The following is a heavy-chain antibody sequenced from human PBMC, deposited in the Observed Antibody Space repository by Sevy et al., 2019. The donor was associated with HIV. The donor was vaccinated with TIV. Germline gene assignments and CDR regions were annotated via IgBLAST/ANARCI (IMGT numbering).Heavy chain of an antibody. D-gene: IGHD2-21*02. V-gene: IGHV3-30*02. CDR2: IRHDGTKK. CDR1: GVSFNTYG. Sequence: GSLRLSCAASGVSFNTYGMQWVRQTPGKGLEWVSFIRHDGTKKYYSESVKGRFTIYRDNSKRTLYLQMNSLRTDDTGLYFCTNGDYYFDYWGHGTLVTVSS. J-gene: IGHJ4*01. CDR3: TNGDYYFDY.